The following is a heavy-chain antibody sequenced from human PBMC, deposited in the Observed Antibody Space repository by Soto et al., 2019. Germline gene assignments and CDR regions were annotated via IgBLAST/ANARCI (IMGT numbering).Heavy chain of an antibody. Sequence: QEQLVESGGGVVQPGRSLRLSCAASGFSFSSYAMHWVRQAPGRGLEWVALIWHDGSTTSYADSVKGRFTISRDNSKNTHYLQMNNLRAEDTAVYYCARDAETTKANYYYYGMDVWGRGTPVTVSS. V-gene: IGHV3-33*01. J-gene: IGHJ6*02. D-gene: IGHD1-1*01. CDR1: GFSFSSYA. CDR2: IWHDGSTT. CDR3: ARDAETTKANYYYYGMDV.